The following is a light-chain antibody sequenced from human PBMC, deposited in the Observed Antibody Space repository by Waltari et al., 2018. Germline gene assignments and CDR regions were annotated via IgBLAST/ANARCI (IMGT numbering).Light chain of an antibody. J-gene: IGKJ1*01. CDR1: QSISSD. CDR2: DAS. CDR3: QQRSDWPRT. Sequence: EILLTQSPATLSLSPGDRSTLSCRASQSISSDLAWYPQKPGQAPRLLIYDASNRATGIPARFSGSGSGTDFTLTIGSLEPDDLAVYYCQQRSDWPRTFGQGTKVEIK. V-gene: IGKV3-11*01.